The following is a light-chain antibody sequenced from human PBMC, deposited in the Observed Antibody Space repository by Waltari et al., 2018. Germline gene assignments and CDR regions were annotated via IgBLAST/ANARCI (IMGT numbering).Light chain of an antibody. V-gene: IGLV1-36*01. J-gene: IGLJ2*01. CDR1: RPNSVNNA. Sequence: QSVLTQPPSVSEVPRQRVTISRSGSRPNSVNNAVSWYQYLPGKAPKLLIYYDDLVPSGVSDRFSGSKSGTSASLAISGLQSEDEADYYCAAWDDSLHAVVFGGGTKLTVL. CDR3: AAWDDSLHAVV. CDR2: YDD.